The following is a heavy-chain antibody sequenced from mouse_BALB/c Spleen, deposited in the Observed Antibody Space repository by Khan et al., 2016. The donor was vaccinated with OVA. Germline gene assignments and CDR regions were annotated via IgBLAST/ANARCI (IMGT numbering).Heavy chain of an antibody. CDR3: ARDYYDYDHAMDY. J-gene: IGHJ4*01. D-gene: IGHD2-4*01. CDR2: VNPKNGGA. Sequence: VQLQQSGPDLVKPGASVKISCKASGYSFTGYYMHWVKQSHGKSLEWIGRVNPKNGGASYNQKFKDKAILTVDKSSTTAYMEVRILTPEDAAVYYYARDYYDYDHAMDYWGQGTSVTVSS. V-gene: IGHV1-18*01. CDR1: GYSFTGYY.